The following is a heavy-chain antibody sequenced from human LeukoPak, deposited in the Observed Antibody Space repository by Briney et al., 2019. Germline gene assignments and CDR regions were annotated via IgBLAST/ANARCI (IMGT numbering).Heavy chain of an antibody. V-gene: IGHV3-53*01. D-gene: IGHD3-22*01. Sequence: PGGSLRLSCAAFGFTVSSNYMSWVRQAPGKGLEWVSVIYSGGSTYYADSVKGRFTISRDNSKNTLYLQMNSLRAEDTAVYYCARDSSGYYPDAFDIWGQGTMVTVSS. CDR3: ARDSSGYYPDAFDI. CDR2: IYSGGST. CDR1: GFTVSSNY. J-gene: IGHJ3*02.